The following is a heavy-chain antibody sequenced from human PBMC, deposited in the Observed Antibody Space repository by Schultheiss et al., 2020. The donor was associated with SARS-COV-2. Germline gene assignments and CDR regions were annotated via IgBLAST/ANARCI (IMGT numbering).Heavy chain of an antibody. V-gene: IGHV3-66*01. Sequence: GGSLRLSCAASGFTVSSNYMSWVRQAPGKGLEWVSVIYSGGSTYYADSVKGRFTISRDNSKNTLYLQMNSLRAEDTAVYYCARDRLVLSYYYGMDVWGQGTTVTVSS. CDR1: GFTVSSNY. CDR2: IYSGGST. J-gene: IGHJ6*02. CDR3: ARDRLVLSYYYGMDV. D-gene: IGHD6-19*01.